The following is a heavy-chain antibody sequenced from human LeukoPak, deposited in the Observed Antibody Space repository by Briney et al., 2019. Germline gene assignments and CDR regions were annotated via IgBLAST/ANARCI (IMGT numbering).Heavy chain of an antibody. CDR3: AKENYYDSGGYPLGGS. Sequence: GGSLRLSCAASGFTFSSYAMSWVRQAPGKGPEWVSAISGSGDTYYADSVEGRFTVARDNSKNTLFLQMNSLRAEDTAVYYCAKENYYDSGGYPLGGSWGQGTLVTVSS. J-gene: IGHJ5*02. CDR2: ISGSGDT. CDR1: GFTFSSYA. V-gene: IGHV3-23*01. D-gene: IGHD3-22*01.